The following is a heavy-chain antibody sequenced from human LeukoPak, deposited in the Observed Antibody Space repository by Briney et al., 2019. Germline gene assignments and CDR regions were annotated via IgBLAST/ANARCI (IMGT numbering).Heavy chain of an antibody. Sequence: ASETLSLTCAVSGSSISNNALWGWIRQPPGKGLGWIGYIYHSGSTYYNPSLKSRVTMSADTSKNQFSLKLTSVTAVDTAVYYCARMVSGSGTYYFDSWGQGTLVTVSS. CDR1: GSSISNNAL. CDR3: ARMVSGSGTYYFDS. D-gene: IGHD3-10*01. V-gene: IGHV4-28*01. CDR2: IYHSGST. J-gene: IGHJ4*02.